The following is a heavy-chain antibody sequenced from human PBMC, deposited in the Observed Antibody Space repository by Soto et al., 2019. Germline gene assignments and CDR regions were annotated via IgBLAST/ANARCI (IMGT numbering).Heavy chain of an antibody. CDR1: GGAFNGYY. CDR3: ARAGAALVRGRIVGFDY. D-gene: IGHD3-10*01. Sequence: QVHLQQWGAGLLKPSETLSLTCAVNGGAFNGYYWTWIRQSPGKGLQWIGEINHSGTVDYNPSLKSRVTLSIDTSKKQFSLTLTSVTAADTAVYYCARAGAALVRGRIVGFDYWDQGTLVTVSS. J-gene: IGHJ4*02. CDR2: INHSGTV. V-gene: IGHV4-34*01.